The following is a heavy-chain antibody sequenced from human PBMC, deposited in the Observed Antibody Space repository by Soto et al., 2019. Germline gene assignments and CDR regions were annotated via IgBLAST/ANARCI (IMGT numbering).Heavy chain of an antibody. J-gene: IGHJ6*02. V-gene: IGHV5-10-1*01. CDR1: GYSVSTYW. Sequence: PGESLKISCKGSGYSVSTYWISWVRQMPVKGLEWMGRIDPSDSDTNYSPSFQGHVTISADKSISTAYLQWSSLKASDTAMYYCAGGGVRGVITRTRDYYGMDVWGQGTTVTVSS. D-gene: IGHD3-10*01. CDR2: IDPSDSDT. CDR3: AGGGVRGVITRTRDYYGMDV.